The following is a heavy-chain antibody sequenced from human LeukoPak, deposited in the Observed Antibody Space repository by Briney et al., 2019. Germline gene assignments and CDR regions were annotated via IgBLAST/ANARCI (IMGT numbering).Heavy chain of an antibody. CDR2: ISGNGGST. CDR1: GFTFSSYA. V-gene: IGHV3-23*01. J-gene: IGHJ4*02. Sequence: GGSLRLSCVAPGFTFSSYAMSWVRQAPGKGLEWVSLISGNGGSTYYADSVKGRFTLSRDNSKNTLYLQMNSLRAEDTAVYYCARDWDYWGQGTLVTVSS. CDR3: ARDWDY.